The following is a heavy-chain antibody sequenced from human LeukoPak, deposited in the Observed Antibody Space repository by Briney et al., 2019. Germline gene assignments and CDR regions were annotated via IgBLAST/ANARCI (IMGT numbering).Heavy chain of an antibody. CDR3: ARGRMAGTYVFDY. CDR2: IIPIFGTA. V-gene: IGHV1-69*13. Sequence: SVKVSWKASGGTFSSYAISWVRQAPGQGLEWMGGIIPIFGTANYAQKFQGRVTITADESTSTAYMELSSLRSEDTAVYYCARGRMAGTYVFDYWGQGTLVTVSS. J-gene: IGHJ4*02. D-gene: IGHD6-19*01. CDR1: GGTFSSYA.